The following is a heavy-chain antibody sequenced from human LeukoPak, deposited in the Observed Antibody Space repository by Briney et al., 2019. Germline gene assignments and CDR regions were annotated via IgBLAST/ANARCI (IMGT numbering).Heavy chain of an antibody. V-gene: IGHV4-34*01. CDR2: INHSGST. CDR1: GGSFSGYY. J-gene: IGHJ4*02. Sequence: SETLSLTCAVYGGSFSGYYWIWIRQPPGKGLEWIGEINHSGSTNYNPSLKSRVTISVDTSKNQFSLELSSVTAADTAVYYCARGHGYGDYTGGTIDYWGQGTLVTVSS. D-gene: IGHD4-17*01. CDR3: ARGHGYGDYTGGTIDY.